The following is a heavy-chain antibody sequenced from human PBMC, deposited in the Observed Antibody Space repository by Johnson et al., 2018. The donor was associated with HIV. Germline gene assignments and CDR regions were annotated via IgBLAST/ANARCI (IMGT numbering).Heavy chain of an antibody. D-gene: IGHD1-26*01. CDR2: IYSGGST. CDR3: AKGFGASSGAFDI. Sequence: VQLVESGGGLIQPGGSLRLSCAASGFTVSSNYMSWVRQAPGKGLEWVSVIYSGGSTYYADSVKGRFTISRDNSKNTLYLQMNSLRAEDTAVYYCAKGFGASSGAFDIWGQGTMVTVSS. J-gene: IGHJ3*02. CDR1: GFTVSSNY. V-gene: IGHV3-66*03.